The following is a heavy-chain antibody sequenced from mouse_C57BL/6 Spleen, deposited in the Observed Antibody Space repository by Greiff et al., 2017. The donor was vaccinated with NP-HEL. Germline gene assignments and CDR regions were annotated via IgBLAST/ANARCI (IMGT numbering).Heavy chain of an antibody. Sequence: QVQLQQPGAELVRPGSSVKLSCKASGYTFTSYWMHWVKQRPIQGLEWIGNIDPSDSETHYNQKFKDKATLTVDKSSSTAYMQLSSLTSEDSAVYYCARRGNYGSSSTLDYWGQGTTLTVSS. CDR2: IDPSDSET. D-gene: IGHD1-1*01. CDR3: ARRGNYGSSSTLDY. CDR1: GYTFTSYW. J-gene: IGHJ2*01. V-gene: IGHV1-52*01.